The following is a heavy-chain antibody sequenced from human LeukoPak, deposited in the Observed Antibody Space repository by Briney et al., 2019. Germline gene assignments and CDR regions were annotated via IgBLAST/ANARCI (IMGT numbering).Heavy chain of an antibody. D-gene: IGHD3-22*01. CDR2: IYHIGST. V-gene: IGHV4-38-2*02. CDR1: GYSISSGYY. CDR3: AREILYDSTGYYL. J-gene: IGHJ4*02. Sequence: SETLSLTCTVSGYSISSGYYWGWIRQPPGKGLEWIGSIYHIGSTYDNPSLKSRLTISVDTSKNQFSLNLRSVTAADTAVYYCAREILYDSTGYYLWGQGTLVTVSS.